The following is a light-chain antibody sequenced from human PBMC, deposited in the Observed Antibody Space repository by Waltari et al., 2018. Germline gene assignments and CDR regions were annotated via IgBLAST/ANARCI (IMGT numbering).Light chain of an antibody. V-gene: IGKV1-9*01. CDR1: QGISSN. Sequence: IQFTQSPSSLSASVGDRVTITCRARQGISSNLAWYQQKPGKAPKLLISAASTLQSGVPVRFSGSGSGTDFTLTISSLQPEDFATYYCQQLNSYPITFGQGTRLEIK. CDR2: AAS. J-gene: IGKJ5*01. CDR3: QQLNSYPIT.